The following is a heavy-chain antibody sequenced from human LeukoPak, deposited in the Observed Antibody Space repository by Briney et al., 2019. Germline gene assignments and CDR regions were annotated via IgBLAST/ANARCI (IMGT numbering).Heavy chain of an antibody. V-gene: IGHV3-9*01. CDR2: ISWNSGSI. Sequence: GGSLRLSCAASRFTFTSYAMHWVRQAPGKGLEWVSGISWNSGSIGYADSVKGRFTISRDNAKNSLYLQMNSLRAEDTALYYCASTSTRTYYYGMDVWGQGTTVTVSS. J-gene: IGHJ6*02. CDR3: ASTSTRTYYYGMDV. D-gene: IGHD2-2*01. CDR1: RFTFTSYA.